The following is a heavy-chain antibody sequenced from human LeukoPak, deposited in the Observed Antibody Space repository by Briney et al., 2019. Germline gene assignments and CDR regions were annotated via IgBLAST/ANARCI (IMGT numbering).Heavy chain of an antibody. D-gene: IGHD6-13*01. V-gene: IGHV3-11*05. CDR1: GFTFSDYY. J-gene: IGHJ4*02. CDR2: ISSTSIYT. CDR3: AREDGYSSSWYSGY. Sequence: GGSLRLSCAASGFTFSDYYMSWIRQAPGKGLEWVSDISSTSIYTNYADSVKGRFTISRDNAKNSLYLQMNSLRAEDTAVYYCAREDGYSSSWYSGYWGQGTLVTVSS.